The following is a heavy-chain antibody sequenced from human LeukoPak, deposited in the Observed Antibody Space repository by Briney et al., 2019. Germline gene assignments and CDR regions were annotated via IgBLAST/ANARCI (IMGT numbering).Heavy chain of an antibody. CDR2: IYSNGIS. CDR1: GGSIFSYY. V-gene: IGHV4-4*08. CDR3: ARRAYYDSSGYYPASGYFDL. J-gene: IGHJ2*01. D-gene: IGHD3-22*01. Sequence: SETLSLICTVSGGSIFSYYFNWIRQPPGKGLEWIGYIYSNGISSYNPSLRGRGTISIATSKNQFSLRLRSVTAADTAIYYCARRAYYDSSGYYPASGYFDLWGRGTLVTVSS.